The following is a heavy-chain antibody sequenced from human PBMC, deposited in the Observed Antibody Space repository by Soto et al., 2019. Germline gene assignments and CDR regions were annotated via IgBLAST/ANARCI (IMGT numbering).Heavy chain of an antibody. CDR1: GGSFSGYY. Sequence: QVQLQQWGPGLLKSSETLSLTCAVYGGSFSGYYWNWLRQPPGEGLEWIGKIDQSGSTNYNPSRKSRVTMXXXTXXXXFXXXXXSXXXXXXXXXXXXGGRNXXLXGVMNWFDPWGQVTLVTVSS. J-gene: IGHJ5*02. CDR2: IDQSGST. CDR3: XGGRNXXLXGVMNWFDP. V-gene: IGHV4-34*01. D-gene: IGHD3-10*01.